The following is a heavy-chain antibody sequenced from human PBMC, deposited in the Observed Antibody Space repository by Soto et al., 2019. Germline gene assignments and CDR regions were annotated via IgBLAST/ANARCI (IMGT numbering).Heavy chain of an antibody. CDR2: IYSGGST. D-gene: IGHD5-12*01. Sequence: GGSLRLSCAASGFTVSSNYMSWVRQAPGKGLEWVSVIYSGGSTYYADSVKGRFTISRDNSKNTLYLQMNSLRAEDTAVYYCARDAEYSGYDYYYYYYMDVWGKGTTVTVS. CDR3: ARDAEYSGYDYYYYYYMDV. V-gene: IGHV3-66*01. CDR1: GFTVSSNY. J-gene: IGHJ6*03.